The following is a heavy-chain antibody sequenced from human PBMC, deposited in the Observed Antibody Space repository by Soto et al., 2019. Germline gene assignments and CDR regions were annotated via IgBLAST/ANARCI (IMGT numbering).Heavy chain of an antibody. CDR1: GFSLSTSGVG. CDR2: IYWDDDK. D-gene: IGHD3-10*01. J-gene: IGHJ4*02. Sequence: QITLKESGPTLVKPTQTLTLTCKFSGFSLSTSGVGVGWIRQPPGKALEFLGLIYWDDDKRYSASLKSRLTITRDPSNSQVVLTMTNMDPVDTATYYCATRLAYGSGSDYFDYWGQGTLVTVSS. V-gene: IGHV2-5*02. CDR3: ATRLAYGSGSDYFDY.